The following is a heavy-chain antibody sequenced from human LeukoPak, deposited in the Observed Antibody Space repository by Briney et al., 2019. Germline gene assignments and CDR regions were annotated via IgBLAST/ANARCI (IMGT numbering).Heavy chain of an antibody. D-gene: IGHD3-9*01. Sequence: ASVKVSCKASGYTFTGYYMHWVRQAPGQGLEWMGWINPNSGGTNYAQKFQGRVTMTRDTSISTAYMELSRLRSDDTAVYYCARDEGPDFDWSINAFDIWGQGTMVTVSS. CDR2: INPNSGGT. CDR3: ARDEGPDFDWSINAFDI. CDR1: GYTFTGYY. V-gene: IGHV1-2*02. J-gene: IGHJ3*02.